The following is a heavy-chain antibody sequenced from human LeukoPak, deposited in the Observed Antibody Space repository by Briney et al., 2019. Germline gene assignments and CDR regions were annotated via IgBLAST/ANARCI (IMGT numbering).Heavy chain of an antibody. V-gene: IGHV4-34*01. CDR3: AREVLGARAFEY. CDR1: GGSFSGDF. J-gene: IGHJ4*02. Sequence: SETLSLTCAVYGGSFSGDFWSWLRQSPGKGLEWIGEIKHDGSTTYNPSLESRLSISMDKSNNRFSLKLSSVTAADTAVYYCAREVLGARAFEYWGQGILVTVSS. D-gene: IGHD1-26*01. CDR2: IKHDGST.